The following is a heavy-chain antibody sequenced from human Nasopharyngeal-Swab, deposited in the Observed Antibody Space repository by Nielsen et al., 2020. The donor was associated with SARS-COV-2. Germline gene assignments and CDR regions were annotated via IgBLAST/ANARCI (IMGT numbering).Heavy chain of an antibody. CDR1: GFPFDDYA. CDR2: ISWNSGSI. V-gene: IGHV3-9*01. CDR3: AKDPGDYYGMDV. Sequence: SLKISCAASGFPFDDYAMHWVLQAPVKGLECVSGISWNSGSIGYADSVKGRFTISRDNAKNSLYLQMNSLRAEDTALYYCAKDPGDYYGMDVWGQGTTVTVSS. J-gene: IGHJ6*02.